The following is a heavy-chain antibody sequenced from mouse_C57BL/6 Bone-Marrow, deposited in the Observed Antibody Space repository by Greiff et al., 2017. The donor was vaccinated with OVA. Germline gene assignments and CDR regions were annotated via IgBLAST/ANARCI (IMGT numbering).Heavy chain of an antibody. CDR1: GFTFSSSA. V-gene: IGHV5-4*01. CDR2: ISDGGSYT. D-gene: IGHD3-3*01. Sequence: EVNVVESGGGLVKPGGSLKLSCAASGFTFSSSAMSWVRQTPEKRLEWVATISDGGSYTYYPDNVKGRFTISRDNAKNNLYLQMSHLKSEDTAMYYCARDCGTGFAYWGQGTLVTVSA. J-gene: IGHJ3*01. CDR3: ARDCGTGFAY.